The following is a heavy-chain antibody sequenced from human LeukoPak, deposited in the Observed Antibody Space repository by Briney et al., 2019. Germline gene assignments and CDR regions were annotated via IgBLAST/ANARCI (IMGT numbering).Heavy chain of an antibody. CDR3: ARHQWLTSVDY. CDR1: GYSFTSYW. J-gene: IGHJ4*02. Sequence: GASLQISCKGSGYSFTSYWIGWVRQLPGKGLEWMGIIYPGDSDTRYSPSFQGQVTIPADKSISTAYLQWSSLKASDTAMYYCARHQWLTSVDYWGQGTLVTVSS. CDR2: IYPGDSDT. D-gene: IGHD6-19*01. V-gene: IGHV5-51*01.